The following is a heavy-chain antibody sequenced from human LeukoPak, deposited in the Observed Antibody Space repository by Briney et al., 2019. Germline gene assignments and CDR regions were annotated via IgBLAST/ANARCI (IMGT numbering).Heavy chain of an antibody. V-gene: IGHV3-23*01. CDR1: GFTFSSYA. Sequence: GGSLRLSCAASGFTFSSYAMTWVRQAPGKGLEWVSAISGSGSSTYYADSVKGRFTISRDNSKNTLYLQMNSLRAEDTAVYYCAKSGGRGYCSSASCPGSSNVWGEGTTVTVSS. D-gene: IGHD2-2*01. CDR2: ISGSGSST. J-gene: IGHJ6*04. CDR3: AKSGGRGYCSSASCPGSSNV.